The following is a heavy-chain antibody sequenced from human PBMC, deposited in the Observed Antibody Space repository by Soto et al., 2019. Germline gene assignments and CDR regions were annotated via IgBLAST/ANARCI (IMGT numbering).Heavy chain of an antibody. J-gene: IGHJ6*02. CDR1: GGSISSGGYS. CDR2: IYHSGST. Sequence: PSETLSLTCAVSGGSISSGGYSWSWIRQPPGKGLEWIGYIYHSGSTYYNPSLKSRVTISVDRSKNQFSLKLSSVTAADTAVYYCARGPYVKRDYYGMDVWGQGTTVTVSS. CDR3: ARGPYVKRDYYGMDV. D-gene: IGHD3-16*01. V-gene: IGHV4-30-2*01.